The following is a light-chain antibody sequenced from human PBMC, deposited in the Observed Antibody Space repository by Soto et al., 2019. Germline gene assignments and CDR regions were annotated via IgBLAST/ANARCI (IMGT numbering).Light chain of an antibody. CDR3: QKYGRAPFT. V-gene: IGKV2-28*01. J-gene: IGKJ3*01. Sequence: DVVLSQSPVSLPATPGEPASISCRSSQSLLHRNGYNYLDWYLQKPGQSPQLLIYLGSNRASGVPDRFSGSGSGTDFTLTINSVQPEDVATYYCQKYGRAPFTFGPGTKVDIK. CDR2: LGS. CDR1: QSLLHRNGYNY.